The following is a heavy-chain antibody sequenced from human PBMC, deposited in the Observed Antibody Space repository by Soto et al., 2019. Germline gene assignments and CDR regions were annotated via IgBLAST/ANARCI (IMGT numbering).Heavy chain of an antibody. V-gene: IGHV2-5*02. Sequence: QLTLKESGPTLVKPTQTLTLTCTFSGFSLSTRTVGVGWIRQPPGKALEWLALIYWDDDKRYSPSLRTRLTITKYTSKTQVVHTMTNMDPVDTATYYCAHTVTRFDYFDYWGQGTLVTVSS. CDR1: GFSLSTRTVG. CDR3: AHTVTRFDYFDY. D-gene: IGHD4-17*01. J-gene: IGHJ4*02. CDR2: IYWDDDK.